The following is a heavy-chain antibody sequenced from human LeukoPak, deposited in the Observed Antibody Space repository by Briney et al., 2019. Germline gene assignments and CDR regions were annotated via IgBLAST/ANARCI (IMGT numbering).Heavy chain of an antibody. D-gene: IGHD6-13*01. CDR1: GGSISSSSYY. CDR3: ARAVVAAGHYFDY. Sequence: KPSETLSLTCTVSGGSISSSSYYWGWIRQPPGKGLEWIGNIYYSGSTNYNPSLKSRVTISVDTSKNQFSLKLSSVTAADTAVYYCARAVVAAGHYFDYWGQGTLVTVSS. V-gene: IGHV4-39*07. J-gene: IGHJ4*02. CDR2: IYYSGST.